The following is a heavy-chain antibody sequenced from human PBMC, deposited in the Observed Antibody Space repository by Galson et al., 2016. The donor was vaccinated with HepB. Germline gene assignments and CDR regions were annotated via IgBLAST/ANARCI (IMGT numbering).Heavy chain of an antibody. CDR1: GGTLNSYA. V-gene: IGHV1-69*06. J-gene: IGHJ5*02. Sequence: QSGAEVKKPGASVKVSCKASGGTLNSYAISWVRQAPGQGLEWMGGIIPIFDTTNYAQKFQGRITITADRSTSTAYMELTSLRSEDTAVYYCARDGANCSGGRCYPFNLSWFDPWGQGT. D-gene: IGHD2-15*01. CDR2: IIPIFDTT. CDR3: ARDGANCSGGRCYPFNLSWFDP.